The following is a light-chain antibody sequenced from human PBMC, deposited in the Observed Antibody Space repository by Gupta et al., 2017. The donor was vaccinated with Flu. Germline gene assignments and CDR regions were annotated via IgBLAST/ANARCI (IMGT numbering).Light chain of an antibody. V-gene: IGKV3-11*01. J-gene: IGKJ4*01. CDR1: QSISNS. Sequence: EIVLTQSPSTLSLSPGERATPSCRASQSISNSLAWYQQKPGQTPRLLIFDASSRENGIPGRFSGSGSGADFTLTISSLEPEDFAVYYCQQRISWPITFGRGTKVEIK. CDR3: QQRISWPIT. CDR2: DAS.